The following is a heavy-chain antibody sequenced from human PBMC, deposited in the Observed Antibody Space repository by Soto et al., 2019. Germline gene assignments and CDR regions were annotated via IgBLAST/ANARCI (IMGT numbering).Heavy chain of an antibody. J-gene: IGHJ6*02. CDR3: ALVDVYVTPSPQDV. D-gene: IGHD3-16*01. CDR2: INAYNGNT. Sequence: SVKVSCKASGYSFTRYGIGWARQAPGQGLEWMGWINAYNGNTNYAQNLQGRLTLTTDTSTTTAYMELRSLRSNDTAIYYCALVDVYVTPSPQDVWGQGTTVTVSS. V-gene: IGHV1-18*01. CDR1: GYSFTRYG.